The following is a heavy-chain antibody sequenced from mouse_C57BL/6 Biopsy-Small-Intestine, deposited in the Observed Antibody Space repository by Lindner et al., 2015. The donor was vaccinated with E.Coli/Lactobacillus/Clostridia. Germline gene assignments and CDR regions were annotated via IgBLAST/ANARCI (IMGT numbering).Heavy chain of an antibody. D-gene: IGHD1-1*01. Sequence: VQLQESGAELVKPGASVKISCKASGYAFSSYWMNWVKQRPGKGLEWIGQIYPGDGDTNYNGKFKGKATLTADKSSSTAYMQLSSLTSKDSAVYFCARSGSSYYDYWGQGTTLTVSS. CDR1: GYAFSSYW. J-gene: IGHJ2*01. CDR2: IYPGDGDT. CDR3: ARSGSSYYDY. V-gene: IGHV1-80*01.